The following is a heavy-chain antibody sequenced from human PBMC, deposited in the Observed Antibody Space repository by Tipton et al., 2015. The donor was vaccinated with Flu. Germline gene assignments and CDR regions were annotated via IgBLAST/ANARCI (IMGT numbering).Heavy chain of an antibody. J-gene: IGHJ5*02. V-gene: IGHV4-4*07. Sequence: TLSLTCTVSGGSMTQDYWSWFRQPAGKGLEWIGRIYTTGSTNYNPSLQSRVTISVDTSKNQFSLKMSSVTAADTAVYYCARAPGRPCSANACPNWFDPCGQGTLVTVSS. D-gene: IGHD2-15*01. CDR1: GGSMTQDY. CDR3: ARAPGRPCSANACPNWFDP. CDR2: IYTTGST.